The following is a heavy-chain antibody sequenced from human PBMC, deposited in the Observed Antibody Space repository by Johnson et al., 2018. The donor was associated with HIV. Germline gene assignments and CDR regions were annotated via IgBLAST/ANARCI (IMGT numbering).Heavy chain of an antibody. CDR1: GFTVSSNY. V-gene: IGHV3-66*01. J-gene: IGHJ3*01. CDR3: ARAPLGYCSSSTCITDAFDV. D-gene: IGHD2-2*01. Sequence: VQLVESGGGLVQPGGSLRLSCAASGFTVSSNYMSWVRQAPGKGLEWVSVIYSGGVPYYADSVKGRFTISRDNSKNTLYLQMNSLRAEDTAVYYCARAPLGYCSSSTCITDAFDVWGQGTMVTVSS. CDR2: IYSGGVP.